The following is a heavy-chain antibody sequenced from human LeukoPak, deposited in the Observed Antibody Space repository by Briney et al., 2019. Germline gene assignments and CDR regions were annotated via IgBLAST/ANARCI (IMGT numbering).Heavy chain of an antibody. CDR2: IYHSGST. Sequence: SETLSLTCAVSGGSISSSNWWSWVRQPPGKGLEWIGEIYHSGSTNYNPSLKSRVTISVDKSKNQFSLKLSSVTAADTAVYYCARAQSDYDSSGRNSDYWGQGTLVTVSP. V-gene: IGHV4-4*02. CDR3: ARAQSDYDSSGRNSDY. CDR1: GGSISSSNW. D-gene: IGHD3-22*01. J-gene: IGHJ4*02.